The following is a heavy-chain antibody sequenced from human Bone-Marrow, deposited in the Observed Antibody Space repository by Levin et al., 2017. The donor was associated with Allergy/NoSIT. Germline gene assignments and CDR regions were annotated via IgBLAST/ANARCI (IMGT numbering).Heavy chain of an antibody. V-gene: IGHV3-23*01. D-gene: IGHD3-10*01. Sequence: TGGSLRLSCAASGFTFSSYAMSWVRQAPGKGLEWVSAITASGDTTKYADSVKGRFTISRDNSKNTLWLQMNSLRADDTAVYYCAKDSADVYGDDYFDYWGRGTLVTVSS. CDR2: ITASGDTT. CDR3: AKDSADVYGDDYFDY. CDR1: GFTFSSYA. J-gene: IGHJ4*02.